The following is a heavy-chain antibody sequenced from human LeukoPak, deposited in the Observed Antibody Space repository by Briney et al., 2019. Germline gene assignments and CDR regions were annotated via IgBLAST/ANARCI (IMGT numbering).Heavy chain of an antibody. CDR2: ISSSGSTI. CDR3: VRDGDDFNFDY. V-gene: IGHV3-11*04. D-gene: IGHD2-21*02. Sequence: GGSLRLSCAASGFTFSDYYMSWIRQAPGKGLEWASYISSSGSTIYYADSVKGRFTISRDNAKNSLYLQMNSLRAEDTAVYYCVRDGDDFNFDYWGQGNLVTVSS. CDR1: GFTFSDYY. J-gene: IGHJ4*02.